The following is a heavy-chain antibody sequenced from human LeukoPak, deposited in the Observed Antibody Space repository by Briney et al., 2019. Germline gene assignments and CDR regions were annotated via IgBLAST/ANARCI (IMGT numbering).Heavy chain of an antibody. CDR1: GFTFSSYN. D-gene: IGHD3-3*01. CDR3: AKYLSGNYYHGLDV. J-gene: IGHJ6*02. Sequence: PGGSLRLSCAAPGFTFSSYNMVWVRQPPGKGLEWVSIISGSGSNTYYADSVKGRFTISRDNSKNTVYLQMSSLRAEDTAIYYCAKYLSGNYYHGLDVWGQGTTVTVSS. V-gene: IGHV3-23*01. CDR2: ISGSGSNT.